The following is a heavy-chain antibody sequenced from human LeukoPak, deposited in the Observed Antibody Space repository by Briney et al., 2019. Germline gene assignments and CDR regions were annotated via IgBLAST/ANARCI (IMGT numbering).Heavy chain of an antibody. Sequence: QTGGSLRLSCAASGFTFNNYGMHWVRQAPGKGLEWVAFIRYDGSNEHYAGSVRGRFTISRDNSKNTLYLQMNSLRAEDAAVYSCAMYSTTNCYIYSPFDYWGQGTLVTVSS. V-gene: IGHV3-30*02. J-gene: IGHJ4*02. CDR1: GFTFNNYG. CDR3: AMYSTTNCYIYSPFDY. CDR2: IRYDGSNE. D-gene: IGHD2-2*02.